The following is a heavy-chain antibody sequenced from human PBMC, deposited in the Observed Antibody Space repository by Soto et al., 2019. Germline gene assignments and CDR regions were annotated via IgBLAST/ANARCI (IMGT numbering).Heavy chain of an antibody. Sequence: QLQLQESGPGLVKPSETRSLTCTVSGGSISSSSYYWGWIRQPPGKGLEWIGSIYYNGGTYYNPSLKSRVIISVDTSTNQFSLKLRSVTAADTAVYFCARHRGRVFGGVIVPKGPFYFDYWGQGTLVTVSS. CDR1: GGSISSSSYY. V-gene: IGHV4-39*01. CDR2: IYYNGGT. CDR3: ARHRGRVFGGVIVPKGPFYFDY. J-gene: IGHJ4*02. D-gene: IGHD3-16*02.